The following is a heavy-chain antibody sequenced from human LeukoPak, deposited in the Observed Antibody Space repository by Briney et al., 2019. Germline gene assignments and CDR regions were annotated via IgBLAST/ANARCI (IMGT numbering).Heavy chain of an antibody. CDR1: GGTFSSYA. V-gene: IGHV1-69*13. Sequence: SVKVSCKASGGTFSSYAISWVRQAPGQGLEWMGGIIPIFGTANYAQKFQGRVTITADESTGTAYMELSSLRSEDTAVYYCASYSGSYGEWDYWGQGTLVTVSS. D-gene: IGHD1-26*01. CDR2: IIPIFGTA. CDR3: ASYSGSYGEWDY. J-gene: IGHJ4*02.